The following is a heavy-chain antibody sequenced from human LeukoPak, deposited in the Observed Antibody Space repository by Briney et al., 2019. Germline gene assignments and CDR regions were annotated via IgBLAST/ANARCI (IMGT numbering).Heavy chain of an antibody. V-gene: IGHV5-51*01. Sequence: GESLKISCKGSGYSFSNYWIGWVRQMPGKGLEWMGIIYPGDSTTRYSPSYQGHVTISADKSISTAYLQWSSLKASDTAMSYCATHTNYYGMDVWGQGTTVTVSS. CDR3: ATHTNYYGMDV. CDR1: GYSFSNYW. CDR2: IYPGDSTT. J-gene: IGHJ6*02.